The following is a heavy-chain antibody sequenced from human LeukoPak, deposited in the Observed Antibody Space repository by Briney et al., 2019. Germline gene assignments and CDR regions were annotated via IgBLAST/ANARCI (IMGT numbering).Heavy chain of an antibody. D-gene: IGHD3-16*01. CDR2: IYHSGST. CDR1: GGSISSGGYS. CDR3: ARVGGGVIDH. V-gene: IGHV4-30-2*01. J-gene: IGHJ4*02. Sequence: SQTLSLTCAVSGGSISSGGYSWSWIRQPPGKGLEWIGYIYHSGSTYYNPSLKSRVTISVDTSKNQFSLKLSSVTAADTAVYYCARVGGGVIDHWGQGTLVTVSS.